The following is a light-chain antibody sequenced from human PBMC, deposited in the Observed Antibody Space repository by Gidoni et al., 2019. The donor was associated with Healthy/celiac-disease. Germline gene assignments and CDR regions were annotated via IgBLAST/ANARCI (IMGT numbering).Light chain of an antibody. CDR1: SSDVGGYNY. V-gene: IGLV2-14*01. CDR3: SSYTSSSPYV. Sequence: QSALTQPASVSGSPGQSITISCTGTSSDVGGYNYVSWYQQHQGKAPKLMIYEVSNRPSGVSTRFSGSKSGNTASLTISGLQAEDEADYYCSSYTSSSPYVFGTGTKVTVL. CDR2: EVS. J-gene: IGLJ1*01.